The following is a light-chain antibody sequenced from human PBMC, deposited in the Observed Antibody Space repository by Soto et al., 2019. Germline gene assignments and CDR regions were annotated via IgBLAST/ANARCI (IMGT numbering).Light chain of an antibody. J-gene: IGLJ2*01. V-gene: IGLV3-21*04. CDR3: QVWDSNSVV. CDR2: YDS. Sequence: SYELTQSPSVSVAPGKTARVTCGGDNIGTKSVHWYQQKPGQAPVLVIYYDSDRPSGIPERFSGSNSENTATLTISRVEAGDEADYYCQVWDSNSVVFGGGTQLTVL. CDR1: NIGTKS.